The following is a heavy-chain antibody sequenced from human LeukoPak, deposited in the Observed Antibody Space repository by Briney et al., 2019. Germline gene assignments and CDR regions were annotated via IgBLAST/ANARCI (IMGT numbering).Heavy chain of an antibody. V-gene: IGHV4-39*01. CDR1: GDSISRYY. CDR2: IYYSGSS. Sequence: SETLSLTCTVSGDSISRYYWGWIRQPPGKGLEWIGSIYYSGSSYNNPSLKSRVTISINTSKNQFSLMLSSVTAADTAVYYCAGRRIYYYIDYWGQGTLVTVSS. J-gene: IGHJ4*02. CDR3: AGRRIYYYIDY. D-gene: IGHD2/OR15-2a*01.